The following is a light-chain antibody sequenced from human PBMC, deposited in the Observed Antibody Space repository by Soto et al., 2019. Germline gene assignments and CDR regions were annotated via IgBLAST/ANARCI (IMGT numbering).Light chain of an antibody. J-gene: IGKJ2*01. CDR3: QQSHGIPYT. CDR2: AAS. V-gene: IGKV1-39*01. CDR1: QTITGY. Sequence: DIQMTQSPSSLSASVGDRVTITCRASQTITGYLNWYQQRPGKAPKLLIYAASSSQSGVPSRFSGSGSGTDFTLTINSLQPEDFATYYCQQSHGIPYTFGQGTKLEIK.